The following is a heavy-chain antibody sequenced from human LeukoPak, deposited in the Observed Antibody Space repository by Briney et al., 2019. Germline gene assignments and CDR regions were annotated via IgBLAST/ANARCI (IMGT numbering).Heavy chain of an antibody. Sequence: PGGSLRLSCAASGFTFSSYSMNWVRQAPGKGLEWVSSISSSSSYIYYADSVKGRFTISRDNAKNSLYLQMNSLRAEDTAVYYCTTAEGYYYYYYMDVWGKGTTVTVSS. V-gene: IGHV3-21*01. CDR3: TTAEGYYYYYYMDV. CDR1: GFTFSSYS. D-gene: IGHD1-14*01. J-gene: IGHJ6*03. CDR2: ISSSSSYI.